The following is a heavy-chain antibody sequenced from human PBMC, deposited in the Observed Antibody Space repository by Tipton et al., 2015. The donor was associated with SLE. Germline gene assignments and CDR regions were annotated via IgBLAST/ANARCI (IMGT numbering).Heavy chain of an antibody. Sequence: SLRLSCAASGFTFSDYYMSWIRQAPGKGLEWVANIKQDGSEKYYVDSVKGRFTISRDNAKNSLYLQMNSLRAEDTAVYYCARHKRHSNLFYHYYGMDVWGQGTTVTVSS. CDR3: ARHKRHSNLFYHYYGMDV. CDR1: GFTFSDYY. J-gene: IGHJ6*02. D-gene: IGHD4-11*01. V-gene: IGHV3-7*01. CDR2: IKQDGSEK.